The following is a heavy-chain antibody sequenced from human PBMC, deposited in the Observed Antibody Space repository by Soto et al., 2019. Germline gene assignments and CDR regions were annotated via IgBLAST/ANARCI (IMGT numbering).Heavy chain of an antibody. CDR1: GGTFSSYI. V-gene: IGHV1-69*02. Sequence: QVQLVQSGAEVKKPGSSVKVSCKASGGTFSSYIISWVRQAPGQGLEWMGRIIPILGIANYAQKFQGRVTITADKSTSTAYMELSSLRSEDTAVYYCARFPQTARMGAAYFDYWGQGTLVTVSS. J-gene: IGHJ4*02. CDR2: IIPILGIA. CDR3: ARFPQTARMGAAYFDY. D-gene: IGHD1-26*01.